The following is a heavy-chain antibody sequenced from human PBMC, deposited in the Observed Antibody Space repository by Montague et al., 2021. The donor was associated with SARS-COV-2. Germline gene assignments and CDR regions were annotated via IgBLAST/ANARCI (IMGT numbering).Heavy chain of an antibody. Sequence: SRRLSWSASGFTFSGYNMDWVRQAPGKGLEWVALIRIKAYSYTMEYAASVKGRFTVSRADSQNSLYLQMNSLKTDDTAVYYCAREYYFGMDVWGQGTAVTVSS. CDR3: AREYYFGMDV. J-gene: IGHJ6*02. CDR2: IRIKAYSYTM. V-gene: IGHV3-72*01. CDR1: GFTFSGYN.